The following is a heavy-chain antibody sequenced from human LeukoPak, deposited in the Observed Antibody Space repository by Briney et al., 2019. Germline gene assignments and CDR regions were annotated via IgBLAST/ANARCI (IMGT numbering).Heavy chain of an antibody. J-gene: IGHJ4*02. Sequence: SETLSLTCTVSGGSITSGDYYWSWIRQPPGKGLEWIGNIYYSGSTYYNPSLKSRVTISVDTSKNQFSLKLSSVTAADTAVYYCVRDDTYYYDSSSYPTRYWGQGTLVTVSS. CDR3: VRDDTYYYDSSSYPTRY. CDR2: IYYSGST. V-gene: IGHV4-30-4*08. CDR1: GGSITSGDYY. D-gene: IGHD3-22*01.